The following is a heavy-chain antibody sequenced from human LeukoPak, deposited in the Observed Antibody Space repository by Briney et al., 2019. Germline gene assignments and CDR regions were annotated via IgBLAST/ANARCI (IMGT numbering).Heavy chain of an antibody. J-gene: IGHJ4*02. Sequence: GGSLRLSCAASGFTFSSYSMNWVRQAPGKGLEWVSSISSSSSYTYYADSVKGRFTISRDNAKNSLYLQMNSLRAEDTAVYYCAGARIRGILGSSGPDSDYWGQGTLVTVSS. CDR2: ISSSSSYT. D-gene: IGHD3-22*01. V-gene: IGHV3-21*01. CDR3: AGARIRGILGSSGPDSDY. CDR1: GFTFSSYS.